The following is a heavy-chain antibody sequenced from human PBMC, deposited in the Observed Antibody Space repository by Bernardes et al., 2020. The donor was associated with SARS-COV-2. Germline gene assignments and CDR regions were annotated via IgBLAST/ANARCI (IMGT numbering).Heavy chain of an antibody. CDR1: VFTFSSHL. V-gene: IGHV3-74*01. CDR3: VKGGTDYGDWDY. Sequence: ASMRLPSAASVFTFSSHLMHWVHPARGKGLVWVSRINGAGSTSSYADFVAGRFTISRDNAKNTLYVQMNSLRDEDTAVYYCVKGGTDYGDWDYWGQGILVTVSS. CDR2: INGAGSTS. D-gene: IGHD4-17*01. J-gene: IGHJ4*02.